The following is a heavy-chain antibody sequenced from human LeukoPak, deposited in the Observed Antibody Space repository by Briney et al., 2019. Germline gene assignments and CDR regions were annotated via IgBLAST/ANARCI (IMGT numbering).Heavy chain of an antibody. V-gene: IGHV1-2*02. D-gene: IGHD3-10*01. CDR3: ATFGWNY. CDR2: INPNNGAT. J-gene: IGHJ4*02. Sequence: ASVKVSCKPSGYTLTGYHIYSVRQAPGQGLEWMGWINPNNGATNYAQKFQGRVTVTRDTSISTAYMELSSLRSDDTAVYYCATFGWNYWGQGTLVTVSS. CDR1: GYTLTGYH.